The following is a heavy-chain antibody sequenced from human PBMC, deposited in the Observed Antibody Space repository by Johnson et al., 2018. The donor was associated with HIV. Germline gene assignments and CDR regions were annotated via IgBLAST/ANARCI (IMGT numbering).Heavy chain of an antibody. Sequence: MLLVESGGGLVQPGGSLRLSCAASGFTFSSYDMHWVRQATGKGLEWVSAIGTAGDTYYPGSVKGRFTISRENAKNSLYLQMNSLGAGDTAVYYCAGEGMGSSGVAFDIWGQGTMVTVSS. CDR3: AGEGMGSSGVAFDI. D-gene: IGHD6-6*01. CDR1: GFTFSSYD. CDR2: IGTAGDT. J-gene: IGHJ3*02. V-gene: IGHV3-13*01.